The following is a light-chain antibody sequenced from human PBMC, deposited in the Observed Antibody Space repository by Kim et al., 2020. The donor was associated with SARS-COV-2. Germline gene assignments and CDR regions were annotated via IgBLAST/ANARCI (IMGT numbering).Light chain of an antibody. CDR2: GAS. CDR1: QDIRND. V-gene: IGKV1-17*01. J-gene: IGKJ5*01. Sequence: ASEGDRVTITCRESQDIRNDLGWYQQSPGRAPKRLIYGASSLQSGVPSRFSGSGSGTEFTLTISSLQPEDFSTYFCLQHNSYPITFGQGTRLEIK. CDR3: LQHNSYPIT.